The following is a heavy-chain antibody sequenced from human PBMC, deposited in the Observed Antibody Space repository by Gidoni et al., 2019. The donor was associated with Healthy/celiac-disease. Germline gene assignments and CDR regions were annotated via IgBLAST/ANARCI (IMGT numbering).Heavy chain of an antibody. CDR2: IYHSGST. D-gene: IGHD1-26*01. J-gene: IGHJ4*02. CDR1: GYSISSGYY. V-gene: IGHV4-38-2*02. CDR3: ARDSQLNRYSGSRLDY. Sequence: QVQLQESGPGLVKPSETLSLTCAVSGYSISSGYYWGWIRQPPGKGLEWIGSIYHSGSTYYNPSLKSRVTISVDTSKNQFSLKLSSVTAADTAVYYCARDSQLNRYSGSRLDYWGQGTLVTVSS.